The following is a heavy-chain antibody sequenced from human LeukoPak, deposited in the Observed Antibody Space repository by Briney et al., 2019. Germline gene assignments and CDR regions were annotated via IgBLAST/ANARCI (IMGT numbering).Heavy chain of an antibody. CDR2: INPNSGAT. V-gene: IGHV1-2*02. J-gene: IGHJ4*02. D-gene: IGHD2-2*02. CDR1: GYAFTGYY. CDR3: ARGHPVVPAAVPDS. Sequence: ASVKVSCKASGYAFTGYYVHWVRQAPGQGLEWMGWINPNSGATNYAQMFQGRVTMTRDTSITTAYMELSSLTPGDTAVYYCARGHPVVPAAVPDSWGQGTLITVSS.